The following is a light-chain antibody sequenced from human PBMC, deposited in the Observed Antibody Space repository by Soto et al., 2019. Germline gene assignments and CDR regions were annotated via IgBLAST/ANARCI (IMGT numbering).Light chain of an antibody. CDR2: GAF. J-gene: IGKJ5*01. V-gene: IGKV3-11*01. CDR3: QQRNIWPPVT. CDR1: PSVTNY. Sequence: EIVLTQSPATLSLSPGERATLSCRASPSVTNYLAWYQQKPGQPPRLLISGAFTRADGIPARFSGSGSGTDFTLTISSLEPEDSAVYYCQQRNIWPPVTFGQGTRLEIK.